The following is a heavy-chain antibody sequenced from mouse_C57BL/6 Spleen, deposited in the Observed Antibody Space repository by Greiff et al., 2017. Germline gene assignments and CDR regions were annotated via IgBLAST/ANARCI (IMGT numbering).Heavy chain of an antibody. J-gene: IGHJ3*01. CDR2: VHPSDSDT. V-gene: IGHV1-74*01. CDR3: ARGGYAWFAY. CDR1: GYTFTSYW. D-gene: IGHD2-14*01. Sequence: VKLQQPGAELVKPGASVKVSCKASGYTFTSYWMHWVKQRPGQGLEWIGRVHPSDSDTNYNQEFKGRATLTADKSSSTAYMQLSSLTSGDAAVYCCARGGYAWFAYWGQGTLVTVSA.